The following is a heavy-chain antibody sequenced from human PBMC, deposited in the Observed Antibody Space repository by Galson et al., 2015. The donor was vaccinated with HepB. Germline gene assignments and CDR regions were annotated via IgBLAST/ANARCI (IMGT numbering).Heavy chain of an antibody. CDR1: GDSVSSNSV. CDR3: VRGWNDVWPRFDP. V-gene: IGHV6-1*01. CDR2: TYSRSQWFY. J-gene: IGHJ5*02. D-gene: IGHD1-1*01. Sequence: CAISGDSVSSNSVWNWIRQYPSRGLEWLGRTYSRSQWFYEYAEFVRGRITINPDTSKNQFSLYLNSVTPEDTAVYYCVRGWNDVWPRFDPWGQGTLVTVSS.